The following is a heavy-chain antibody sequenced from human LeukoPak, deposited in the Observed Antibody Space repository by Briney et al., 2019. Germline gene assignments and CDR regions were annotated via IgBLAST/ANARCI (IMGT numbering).Heavy chain of an antibody. CDR2: INTNTGNP. CDR1: GHTFTSYA. J-gene: IGHJ4*02. D-gene: IGHD2-2*01. V-gene: IGHV7-4-1*02. Sequence: ASVKVSCKASGHTFTSYAMNWVRQAPGQGLEWMGWINTNTGNPTYAQGFTGRFAFSMDTSVSTAYLQSRSLTAADTAVYYCARAPYSRSTRCLRRRRKFDYWGQGTQVTVSS. CDR3: ARAPYSRSTRCLRRRRKFDY.